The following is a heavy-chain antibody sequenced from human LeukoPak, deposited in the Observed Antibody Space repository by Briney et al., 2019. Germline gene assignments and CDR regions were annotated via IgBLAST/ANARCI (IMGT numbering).Heavy chain of an antibody. CDR1: GGAISSYY. J-gene: IGHJ6*03. D-gene: IGHD4-17*01. V-gene: IGHV4-4*07. CDR3: ARDHSYGDSTVGLYYYYYYMDV. CDR2: IYTSRST. Sequence: PSETLSLTCTGSGGAISSYYWIWIRQPAGKGLEWIGRIYTSRSTNDNPSLKSQVTMPVDTSKNQFSLKLSSVTAADTAVYYCARDHSYGDSTVGLYYYYYYMDVWGKGTTVTVSS.